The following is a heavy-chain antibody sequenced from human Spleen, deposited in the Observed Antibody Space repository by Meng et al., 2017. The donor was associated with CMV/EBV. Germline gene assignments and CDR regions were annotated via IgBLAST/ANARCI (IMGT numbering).Heavy chain of an antibody. V-gene: IGHV1-69*05. Sequence: SVKVSCKASGGTFSSYAISWVRQAPGQGLEWMGGIVPFFGAPKYAQKFQGRITITTDEFTTTAYMELSSLRSEDTAVYYCASSYYYDSSGYVYFDFWGQGTLVTVSS. D-gene: IGHD3-22*01. CDR1: GGTFSSYA. CDR3: ASSYYYDSSGYVYFDF. CDR2: IVPFFGAP. J-gene: IGHJ4*02.